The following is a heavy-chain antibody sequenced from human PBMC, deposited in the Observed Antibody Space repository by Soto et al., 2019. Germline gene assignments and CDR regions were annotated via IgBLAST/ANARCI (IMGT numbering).Heavy chain of an antibody. Sequence: PSETRSLTCAVYGGSFSDYHWSWIRQPPGKGLEWIGAINHSGATNHNPSLKSRVTISVDTSKNQFSLKLTSVAAADTAVYYCARGADFWSRRGFDHWGQGTLVTVSS. CDR3: ARGADFWSRRGFDH. CDR2: INHSGAT. V-gene: IGHV4-34*01. CDR1: GGSFSDYH. D-gene: IGHD3-3*01. J-gene: IGHJ5*02.